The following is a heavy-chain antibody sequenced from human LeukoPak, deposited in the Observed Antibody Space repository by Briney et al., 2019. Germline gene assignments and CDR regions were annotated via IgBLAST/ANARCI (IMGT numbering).Heavy chain of an antibody. D-gene: IGHD2-21*01. V-gene: IGHV3-74*01. J-gene: IGHJ4*02. CDR1: GFTFSTGFTFSSSW. CDR2: INNDGTST. CDR3: ARIDWYSFDY. Sequence: GGSLRLSCVASGFTFSTGFTFSSSWMHWVRQAPGGGLVWVSRINNDGTSTTYADSVKGRFTISRDNAKNTLYLQMNSLRAEDTAVYYCARIDWYSFDYWGQGTLVTVSS.